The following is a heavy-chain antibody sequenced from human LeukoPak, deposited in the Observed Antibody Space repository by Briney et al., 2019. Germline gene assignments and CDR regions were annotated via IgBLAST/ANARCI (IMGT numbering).Heavy chain of an antibody. CDR1: GGSISSGGYY. Sequence: SETLSLTCTVSGGSISSGGYYWSWIRQHPGKGLEWIGYIYYSGSTYYNPSLKSRVTISVDTSKNQFSLKLSSVTAAVTAVYYCARAYGDYGRPDYWGQGTLVTVSS. CDR2: IYYSGST. D-gene: IGHD4-17*01. V-gene: IGHV4-31*03. J-gene: IGHJ4*02. CDR3: ARAYGDYGRPDY.